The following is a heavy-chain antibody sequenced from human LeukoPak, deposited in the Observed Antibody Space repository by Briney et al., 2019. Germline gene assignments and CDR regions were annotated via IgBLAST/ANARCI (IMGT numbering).Heavy chain of an antibody. CDR3: ARSSWGGIDY. V-gene: IGHV4-59*12. D-gene: IGHD3-16*01. J-gene: IGHJ4*02. Sequence: SETLSLTCTVSGGTMSRYYWSWIRQPPGKRLEWIGFVHYNGSTSYNPSLKSRVTMSVDTSKNQFSLKLSSVTAADTAVYYCARSSWGGIDYWGQGTLVTVSS. CDR1: GGTMSRYY. CDR2: VHYNGST.